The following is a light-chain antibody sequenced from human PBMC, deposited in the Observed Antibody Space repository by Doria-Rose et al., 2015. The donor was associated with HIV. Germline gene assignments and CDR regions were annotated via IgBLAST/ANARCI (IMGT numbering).Light chain of an antibody. Sequence: LTQSPGTLSLSPGERATLSCRASQRVKSSYLAWYQQKPGQAPRLLIYDASTRATGIPDRFSGSWYGIDFTLTISRLEPEDVAVYYCQQYGTSRGTFGQGTRLEIK. J-gene: IGKJ5*01. CDR1: QRVKSSY. CDR2: DAS. CDR3: QQYGTSRGT. V-gene: IGKV3-20*01.